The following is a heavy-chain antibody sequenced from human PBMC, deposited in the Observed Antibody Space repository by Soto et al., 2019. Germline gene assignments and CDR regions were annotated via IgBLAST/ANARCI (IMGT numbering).Heavy chain of an antibody. CDR2: IYWDDDK. V-gene: IGHV2-5*02. CDR3: VHRSSGSHFRS. D-gene: IGHD1-26*01. J-gene: IGHJ4*02. CDR1: GFSLTTSGMG. Sequence: QITLRESGPTLVKPTQTLTLTCTFSGFSLTTSGMGVGWIRQPPGKALEWLAPIYWDDDKRSSPSLRSRPTITKDTSKIPVVLTLTNIDPVDTATYYSVHRSSGSHFRSWGQGTLVTVSS.